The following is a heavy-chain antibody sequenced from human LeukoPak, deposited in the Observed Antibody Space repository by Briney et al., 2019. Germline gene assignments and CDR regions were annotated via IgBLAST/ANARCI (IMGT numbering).Heavy chain of an antibody. CDR3: ARDVDETYYYDSSGSRGGY. CDR1: GFTFSSYS. V-gene: IGHV3-48*01. D-gene: IGHD3-22*01. Sequence: PGGSLRLSCAASGFTFSSYSMNWVRQAPGKGLEWVSYISSSSSTIYYADSVKGRFTISRDNAKNSLYLQMNSLRAEDTAVYYCARDVDETYYYDSSGSRGGYWGQGTLVTVSS. CDR2: ISSSSSTI. J-gene: IGHJ4*02.